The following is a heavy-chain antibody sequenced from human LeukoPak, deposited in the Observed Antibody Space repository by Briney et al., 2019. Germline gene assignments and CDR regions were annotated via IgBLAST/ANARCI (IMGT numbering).Heavy chain of an antibody. CDR1: GLTFSSHW. V-gene: IGHV3-74*01. D-gene: IGHD1-7*01. CDR2: ITNDGSST. CDR3: AKEGISGTTLRD. Sequence: QPGGSLRLSCAASGLTFSSHWMHWVRQAPGKGLVWVSRITNDGSSTTYADSVKGRFTISRDNSKNTLYLQMNSLRAEDTAVYYCAKEGISGTTLRDWGQGTLVTVSS. J-gene: IGHJ1*01.